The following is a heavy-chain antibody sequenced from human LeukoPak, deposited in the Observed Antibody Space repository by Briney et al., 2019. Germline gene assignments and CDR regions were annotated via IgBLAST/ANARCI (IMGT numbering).Heavy chain of an antibody. D-gene: IGHD3-22*01. J-gene: IGHJ4*02. CDR3: AAYDSSGYYYGSVDC. CDR2: IYYSGST. V-gene: IGHV4-59*01. CDR1: GGSISSYY. Sequence: SETLSLTCTVSGGSISSYYWSWIRQPPGKGLEWIGYIYYSGSTNYNPSLKSRVTISVDTSKNQFSLKLSSVTAADTAVYYCAAYDSSGYYYGSVDCWGQGTLVTVSS.